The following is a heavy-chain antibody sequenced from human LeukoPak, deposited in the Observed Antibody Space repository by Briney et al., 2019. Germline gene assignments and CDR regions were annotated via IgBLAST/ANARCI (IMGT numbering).Heavy chain of an antibody. V-gene: IGHV3-48*02. CDR1: GFTFSSYN. J-gene: IGHJ4*02. CDR2: ISSSSSTI. Sequence: GGSLRLSCAASGFTFSSYNMNWVRQAPGKGLEGVSYISSSSSTIYYADSVKGRFIISRDNAKSSLYLQMNSLRDEDTAVYYCARILTGYSSNWYPFDYWGQGTLVTVTS. CDR3: ARILTGYSSNWYPFDY. D-gene: IGHD6-13*01.